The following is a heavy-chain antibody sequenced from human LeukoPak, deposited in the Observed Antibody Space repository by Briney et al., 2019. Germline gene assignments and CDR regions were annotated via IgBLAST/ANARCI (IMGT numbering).Heavy chain of an antibody. J-gene: IGHJ4*02. CDR3: ARGSGYSYGLDY. CDR1: GGSISSYY. D-gene: IGHD5-18*01. Sequence: SETLSLTCAVSGGSISSYYWSWIRQPPGKGLEWIGYIYYSGSTNYNPSLKSRVTISVDTSKNQFSLKLSSVTAADTAVYYCARGSGYSYGLDYWGQGTLVTVSS. V-gene: IGHV4-59*01. CDR2: IYYSGST.